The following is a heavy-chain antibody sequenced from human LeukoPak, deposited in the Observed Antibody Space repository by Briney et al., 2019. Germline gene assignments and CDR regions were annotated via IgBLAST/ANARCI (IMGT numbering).Heavy chain of an antibody. J-gene: IGHJ6*02. Sequence: SETLSLTCTVSGGSISSYYWSWIRQPPGKGLEWIGYIYSSGSTNYNPSLKSRVTISVDTSENQFSLKLSSVTAADTAVYYCARAATMVREYYYDYGMDVWGQGTTVTVSS. V-gene: IGHV4-59*01. D-gene: IGHD3-10*01. CDR3: ARAATMVREYYYDYGMDV. CDR1: GGSISSYY. CDR2: IYSSGST.